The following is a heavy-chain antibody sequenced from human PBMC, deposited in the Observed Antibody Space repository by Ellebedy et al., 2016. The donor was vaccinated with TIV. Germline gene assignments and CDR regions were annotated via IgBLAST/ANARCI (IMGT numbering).Heavy chain of an antibody. CDR3: AKGRGGGSDSSAPRYYFDS. CDR2: ISRTGTRT. CDR1: GFTFSSYA. V-gene: IGHV3-23*01. D-gene: IGHD6-19*01. J-gene: IGHJ4*01. Sequence: GESLKISCAASGFTFSSYAMSWVRQAPGKGLEWVSTISRTGTRTYYANSVEGRFLISRDISKRTLYLQMNSLRAEDTAVYYCAKGRGGGSDSSAPRYYFDSWGLGTLVTVSS.